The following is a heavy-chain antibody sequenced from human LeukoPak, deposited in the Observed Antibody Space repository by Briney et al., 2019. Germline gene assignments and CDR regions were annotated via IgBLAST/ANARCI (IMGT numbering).Heavy chain of an antibody. CDR2: FDPEDGET. CDR1: GYILTELS. CDR3: ATIFTYYDILTGQNWFDP. V-gene: IGHV1-24*01. D-gene: IGHD3-9*01. J-gene: IGHJ5*02. Sequence: ASVKVSCKVSGYILTELSMHWVRQAPGKGLEWMGGFDPEDGETIYAQKFQGRVTMTEDTSTDTAYMELSSLRSEDTAVYYCATIFTYYDILTGQNWFDPWGQGTLVTVSS.